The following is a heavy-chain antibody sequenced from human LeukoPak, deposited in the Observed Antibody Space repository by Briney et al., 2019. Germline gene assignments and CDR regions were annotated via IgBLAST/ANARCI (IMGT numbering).Heavy chain of an antibody. V-gene: IGHV4-34*01. Sequence: PSETLSLTCAVYGGSFSGYYWSWIRQPPGKGLEWIGSIYYSGSTYYNPSLKSRVTISVDTSKNQFSLKLSSVTAAETAVYYCAREGRYRYGYNEYHLYMDIWGKGTTVTVSS. CDR3: AREGRYRYGYNEYHLYMDI. CDR1: GGSFSGYY. J-gene: IGHJ6*03. D-gene: IGHD5-18*01. CDR2: IYYSGST.